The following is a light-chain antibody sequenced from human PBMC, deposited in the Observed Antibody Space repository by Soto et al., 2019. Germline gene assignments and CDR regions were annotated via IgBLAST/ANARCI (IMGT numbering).Light chain of an antibody. Sequence: QSALTQPPSASGSLGQSVTISCTGTSSDVGGYNYVSWHQQHPGKAPKVMIYEVTERPPGVPDRFSGSKSGNTASLTVSGLQAEDEADYYCQSYDSSLSVVFGGGTKLTVL. CDR1: SSDVGGYNY. CDR2: EVT. CDR3: QSYDSSLSVV. J-gene: IGLJ2*01. V-gene: IGLV2-8*01.